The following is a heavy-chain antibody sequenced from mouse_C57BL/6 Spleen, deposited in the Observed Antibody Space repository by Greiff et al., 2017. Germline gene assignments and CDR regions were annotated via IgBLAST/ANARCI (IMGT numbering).Heavy chain of an antibody. CDR1: GFNIKDDY. CDR3: TRTGSYRYFDV. CDR2: IDPENGDT. Sequence: VQLQQSGADLVRPGASVKLSCTASGFNIKDDYMHWVMQRPEQGLEWIGWIDPENGDTAYASKFQGKATITADTSSNTAYLQLSSLTSEDTAVYYCTRTGSYRYFDVWGTGTTVTVSS. J-gene: IGHJ1*03. V-gene: IGHV14-4*01.